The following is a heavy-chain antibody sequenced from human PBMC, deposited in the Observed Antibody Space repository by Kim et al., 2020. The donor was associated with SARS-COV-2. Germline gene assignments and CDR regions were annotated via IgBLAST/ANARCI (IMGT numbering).Heavy chain of an antibody. CDR1: GFTVSSNY. CDR3: AALWSPSDFDY. J-gene: IGHJ4*02. Sequence: GGSLRLSCAASGFTVSSNYMSWVRQAPGKGLEWVSVIYSGGSTYYVDSVKGRFTISRHNSKNTLYLQMNSLRAEDTAVYYCAALWSPSDFDYWGQGTLVTVSS. V-gene: IGHV3-53*04. D-gene: IGHD3-10*01. CDR2: IYSGGST.